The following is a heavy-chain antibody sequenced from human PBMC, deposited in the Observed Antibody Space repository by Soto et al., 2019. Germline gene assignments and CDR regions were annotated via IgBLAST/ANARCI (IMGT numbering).Heavy chain of an antibody. D-gene: IGHD2-8*01. J-gene: IGHJ2*01. CDR2: IIPIFGTA. CDR1: GGTFSSYA. V-gene: IGHV1-69*12. Sequence: VQLVQSGAEVKKPGSSVKVSCKASGGTFSSYAISWVRQAPGQGLEWMGGIIPIFGTANYAQKVQGRVTITADESTSTAYMELSSLRSEDTAVYYCARWGDIVLRSAWYFDLWGRGTLVTVSS. CDR3: ARWGDIVLRSAWYFDL.